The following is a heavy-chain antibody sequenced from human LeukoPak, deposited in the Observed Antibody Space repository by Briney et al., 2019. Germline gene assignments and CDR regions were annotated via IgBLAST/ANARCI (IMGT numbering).Heavy chain of an antibody. CDR1: GFTFSIYG. V-gene: IGHV3-30*03. D-gene: IGHD2-2*01. CDR2: ISYDGSNK. J-gene: IGHJ4*02. CDR3: ARDTRWGGEDFDY. Sequence: GGSLRLSCAASGFTFSIYGMHWVRQAPGKGLEWVAVISYDGSNKYYADSVKGRFTISRDHSKNTLYLQMNSLRAEDTAVYYCARDTRWGGEDFDYWGQGTLLTVSS.